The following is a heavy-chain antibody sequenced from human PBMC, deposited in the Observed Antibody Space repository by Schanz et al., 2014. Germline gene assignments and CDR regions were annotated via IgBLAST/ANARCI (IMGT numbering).Heavy chain of an antibody. CDR3: ARDTTWRLDL. CDR1: GGSVSSGGDY. V-gene: IGHV4-31*03. CDR2: ISYSGSP. J-gene: IGHJ2*01. Sequence: QVQLQESGPGLVKPSQTLSLTCTVSGGSVSSGGDYWSWIRQHPGKGLEWIGFISYSGSPYYNPSLKSRVTISVDTSNTQFTRTRTSLTAADTAVYYCARDTTWRLDLWGRGTLVTVSS. D-gene: IGHD1-1*01.